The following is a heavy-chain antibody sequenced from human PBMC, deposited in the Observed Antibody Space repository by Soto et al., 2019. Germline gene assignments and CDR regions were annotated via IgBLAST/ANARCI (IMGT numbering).Heavy chain of an antibody. CDR2: LKEDGSEK. CDR3: ANHGANSFDH. Sequence: EVQLVEAGGGLVQPGGSLILSCAASEFTFRTYWMSWVRQAPGKWLEWVASLKEDGSEKYYAVSVKGRFTLSRDNAKNSLYLEMNSLRAEDTALYYCANHGANSFDHWGQGTLVIVSP. J-gene: IGHJ4*02. CDR1: EFTFRTYW. D-gene: IGHD4-17*01. V-gene: IGHV3-7*01.